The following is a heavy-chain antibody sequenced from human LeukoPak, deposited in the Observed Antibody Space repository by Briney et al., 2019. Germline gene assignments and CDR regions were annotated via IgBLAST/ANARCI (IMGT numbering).Heavy chain of an antibody. CDR1: GFTFSSYA. J-gene: IGHJ6*03. CDR3: AKENYDISGYYYYYMDV. Sequence: GGSLRLSCAASGFTFSSYAMSWVRQAPGKGLEWVSAISGSGGSTYYADSVKGRFTISRDNSKNTLYLQMNSLRAEDTAVYYCAKENYDISGYYYYYMDVWGKGTTATVSS. V-gene: IGHV3-23*01. D-gene: IGHD1-7*01. CDR2: ISGSGGST.